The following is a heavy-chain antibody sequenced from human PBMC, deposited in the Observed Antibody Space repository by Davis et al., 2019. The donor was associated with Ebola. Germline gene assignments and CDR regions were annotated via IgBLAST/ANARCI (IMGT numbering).Heavy chain of an antibody. J-gene: IGHJ6*02. CDR2: ISYDGSNK. Sequence: PGGSLRLSCAASRFTFSSYGMHWVRQAPGKGLEWVAVISYDGSNKYYADSVKGRFTISRDNAKNSLYLQMNSLRAEDTAVYYCARFDIVLVPAAIRYGMDVWAKGPRSPSP. V-gene: IGHV3-30*03. CDR1: RFTFSSYG. CDR3: ARFDIVLVPAAIRYGMDV. D-gene: IGHD2-2*01.